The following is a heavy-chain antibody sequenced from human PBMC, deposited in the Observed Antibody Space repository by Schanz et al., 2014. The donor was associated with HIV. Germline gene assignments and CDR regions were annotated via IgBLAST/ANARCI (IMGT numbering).Heavy chain of an antibody. Sequence: QVQLVESGGGVVQPGRSLRLSCAASGFTFSSYGMHWVRQAPGKGLEWVAVISYDGSDKYYADSVKGRFTISRDNAKNSLSLQMNSLRAEDTAVYYCAKLEMATMAHYFAMDVWGQGTTVTVSS. D-gene: IGHD2-8*01. CDR3: AKLEMATMAHYFAMDV. CDR1: GFTFSSYG. J-gene: IGHJ6*02. CDR2: ISYDGSDK. V-gene: IGHV3-30*18.